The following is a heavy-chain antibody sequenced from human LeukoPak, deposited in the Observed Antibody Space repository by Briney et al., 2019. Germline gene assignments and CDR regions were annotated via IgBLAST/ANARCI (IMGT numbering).Heavy chain of an antibody. CDR1: GGSFSGYY. CDR2: IYYSGST. Sequence: PSETLSLTCAVYGGSFSGYYWSWIRQPPGKGLEWIGSIYYSGSTYYNPSLKSRVTISVDTSKNQFSLKLSSVAAADTAVYYCAGHYSGSYYYPGYFDYWGQGTLVTVSS. D-gene: IGHD1-26*01. CDR3: AGHYSGSYYYPGYFDY. V-gene: IGHV4-34*01. J-gene: IGHJ4*02.